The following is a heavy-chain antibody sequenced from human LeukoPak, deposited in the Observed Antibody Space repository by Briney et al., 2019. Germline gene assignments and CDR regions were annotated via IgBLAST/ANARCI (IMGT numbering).Heavy chain of an antibody. CDR1: GFTFSSYS. V-gene: IGHV3-21*01. D-gene: IGHD2-15*01. J-gene: IGHJ4*02. CDR3: ARDLEVVAAVLDY. Sequence: GVFLRLSCAASGFTFSSYSMNWVRQAPGKGLEWVSSISSSSSYIYYADSVKGRFTISRDNAKNSLYLQMNSLRAEDTAVYYRARDLEVVAAVLDYWGQGTLVTVSS. CDR2: ISSSSSYI.